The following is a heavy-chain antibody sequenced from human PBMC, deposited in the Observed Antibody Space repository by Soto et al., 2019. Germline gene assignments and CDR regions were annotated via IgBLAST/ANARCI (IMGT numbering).Heavy chain of an antibody. CDR3: AHRPGSSWSSSYNWFDP. J-gene: IGHJ5*02. D-gene: IGHD6-13*01. V-gene: IGHV2-5*02. Sequence: QITLKESGPTLVKPTQTLTLTCTFSGFSLSTSGVGVGWIRQPPGKALEWLALIYWDDDKRYSPSLKSRLTITKDTSKNQVVLTMTNMDPVDTATYYCAHRPGSSWSSSYNWFDPWGQGNLVTVSS. CDR2: IYWDDDK. CDR1: GFSLSTSGVG.